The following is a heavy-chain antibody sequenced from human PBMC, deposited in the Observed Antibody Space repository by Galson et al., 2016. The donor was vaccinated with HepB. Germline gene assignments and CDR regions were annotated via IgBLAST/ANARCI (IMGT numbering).Heavy chain of an antibody. Sequence: SLRLSCAASGFSFSDYRMHWVRQAPGKGLEWVAVIWYDGSNKYYADSVKGRFTISRDNSKNTLYLQMNSLRPEDTAIYYCSILWALRGSGGELDHWGQGTLVTVSS. V-gene: IGHV3-33*03. CDR3: SILWALRGSGGELDH. CDR1: GFSFSDYR. D-gene: IGHD3-10*01. J-gene: IGHJ4*02. CDR2: IWYDGSNK.